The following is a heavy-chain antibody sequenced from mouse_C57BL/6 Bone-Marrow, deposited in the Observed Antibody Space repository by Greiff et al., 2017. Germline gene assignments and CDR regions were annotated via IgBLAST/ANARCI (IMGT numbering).Heavy chain of an antibody. D-gene: IGHD1-1*01. CDR2: INPGSGGT. J-gene: IGHJ3*01. Sequence: VQLQQSGAELVRPGTSVKVSCKASGYAFTNYLIEWVKQRPGQGLEWIGVINPGSGGTNYNEKFKGKATLTADKSSSTAYMQLSSLTSEDSAVYFCARSRVLRRQFAYWGQGTLVTVSA. V-gene: IGHV1-54*01. CDR1: GYAFTNYL. CDR3: ARSRVLRRQFAY.